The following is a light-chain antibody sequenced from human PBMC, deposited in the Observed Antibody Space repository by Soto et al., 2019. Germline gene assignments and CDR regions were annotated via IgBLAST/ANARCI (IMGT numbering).Light chain of an antibody. CDR3: QQYVSSQIT. CDR1: QSVGSSY. V-gene: IGKV3-20*01. Sequence: EIVLTQSPGTLSLSPGERAALSCGASQSVGSSYLAWYQQKPGQAPRLLIYGASSRATGIPDRFSGSGSGTAFTLPISRLEPEDFAVYYCQQYVSSQITFGQGTRLEIK. CDR2: GAS. J-gene: IGKJ5*01.